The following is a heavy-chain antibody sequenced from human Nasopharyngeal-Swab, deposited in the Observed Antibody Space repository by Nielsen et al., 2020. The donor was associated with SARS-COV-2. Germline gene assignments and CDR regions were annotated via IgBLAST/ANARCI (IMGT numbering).Heavy chain of an antibody. CDR3: AKDTALYLAFDI. Sequence: GESLKISCAASGFTFSSYAMSWVRQAPGKGLEWVSAISGSGGSTYYADSVKGRFTISRDNSKNTLYLQMNSLRAEDTAVYYCAKDTALYLAFDIWGQGTMDTVSS. CDR2: ISGSGGST. V-gene: IGHV3-23*01. D-gene: IGHD3-9*01. J-gene: IGHJ3*02. CDR1: GFTFSSYA.